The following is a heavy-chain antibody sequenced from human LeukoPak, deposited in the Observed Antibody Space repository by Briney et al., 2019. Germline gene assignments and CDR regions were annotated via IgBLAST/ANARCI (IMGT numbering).Heavy chain of an antibody. V-gene: IGHV1-46*01. CDR3: ARDRSGWYGRVDAFDI. J-gene: IGHJ3*02. D-gene: IGHD6-19*01. Sequence: ASVKVSCKASGFRFTGYWMHWVRQAPGQGLEWMGIIDPSGHITNSAQKFQGRLTVTRDTPTSTVYMELSSLRAEDTAVYYCARDRSGWYGRVDAFDIWGQGTMVTVSS. CDR1: GFRFTGYW. CDR2: IDPSGHIT.